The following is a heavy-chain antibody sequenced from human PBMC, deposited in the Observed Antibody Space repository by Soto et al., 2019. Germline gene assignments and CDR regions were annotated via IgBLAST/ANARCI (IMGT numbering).Heavy chain of an antibody. CDR3: ASLSTTVAGLYFDY. CDR2: ISWNSGSI. D-gene: IGHD6-19*01. V-gene: IGHV3-9*01. J-gene: IGHJ4*02. CDR1: GFTFDDYA. Sequence: GGSLRLSCAASGFTFDDYAMHWVRQAPGKGLEWVSGISWNSGSIGYADSVKGRFTISRDNSKNTLYLQMNSLRAEDTAVYYCASLSTTVAGLYFDYWGQGTLVTVSS.